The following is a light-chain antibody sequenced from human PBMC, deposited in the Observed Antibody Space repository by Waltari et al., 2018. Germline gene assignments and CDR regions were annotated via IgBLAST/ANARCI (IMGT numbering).Light chain of an antibody. Sequence: EVVMTQSPATLSLSPGETATLSCRASQSVRSNLAWYQQKAGQAPRLLIYGASTRATAIPARFSGSGSGTEFTLTISSLQSEDVALYFCQQYNNWPPLTFGGGTKVEIK. J-gene: IGKJ4*01. CDR2: GAS. CDR1: QSVRSN. V-gene: IGKV3-15*01. CDR3: QQYNNWPPLT.